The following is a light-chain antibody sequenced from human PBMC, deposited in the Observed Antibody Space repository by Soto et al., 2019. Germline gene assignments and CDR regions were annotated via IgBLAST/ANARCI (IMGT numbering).Light chain of an antibody. Sequence: QSALTQPASVSGSPGQSITISCTGSSGDVGRYNLVSWYQQHPGKAPKLIIYEDIERPSGVSNRFSGSKSGNTASPTISGLQTEDEADYYCCSYAGGTSVVFGGGTKLTVL. CDR3: CSYAGGTSVV. CDR1: SGDVGRYNL. J-gene: IGLJ2*01. V-gene: IGLV2-23*01. CDR2: EDI.